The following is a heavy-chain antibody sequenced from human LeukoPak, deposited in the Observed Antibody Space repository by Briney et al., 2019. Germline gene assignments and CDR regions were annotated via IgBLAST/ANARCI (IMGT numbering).Heavy chain of an antibody. V-gene: IGHV3-23*01. Sequence: PGGSLRLSCAASGFTFSSYAMSWVRQAPGKGLEWVSAISGSGGSTYYADSVKGRFTISRDNSKNTLYLQMNSLRAEDTAVYYCAKDLVRGCSSTSCYFVAFDIWGQGTMVTVSS. J-gene: IGHJ3*02. CDR2: ISGSGGST. D-gene: IGHD2-2*01. CDR3: AKDLVRGCSSTSCYFVAFDI. CDR1: GFTFSSYA.